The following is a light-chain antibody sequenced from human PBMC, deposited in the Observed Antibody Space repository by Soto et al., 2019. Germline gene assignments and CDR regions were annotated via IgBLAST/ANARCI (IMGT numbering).Light chain of an antibody. Sequence: QSALTQPASVSGSPGQSITISCTGTSSDVGGYNYVSWYQQHPDKAPKLMIYLVSNRPSGISDRFSGSKSDNTASLTTSGLQAEDEADYYCTSWTSSSTYVFGTGTKLTVL. CDR2: LVS. CDR1: SSDVGGYNY. CDR3: TSWTSSSTYV. V-gene: IGLV2-14*01. J-gene: IGLJ1*01.